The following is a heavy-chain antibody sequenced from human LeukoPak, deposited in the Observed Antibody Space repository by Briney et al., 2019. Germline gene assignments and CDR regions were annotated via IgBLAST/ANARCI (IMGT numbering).Heavy chain of an antibody. V-gene: IGHV3-7*03. CDR3: AKGGKWDVTPFDY. CDR1: GFTFSSYW. Sequence: GGSLRLSCAASGFTFSSYWMNWARQAPGKGLEWVASINHNGNVNYYVDSVKGRFTISRDNSKNTLYLQVNSLRAEDTAVYYCAKGGKWDVTPFDYWGQGTLVTVSS. J-gene: IGHJ4*02. CDR2: INHNGNVN. D-gene: IGHD1-26*01.